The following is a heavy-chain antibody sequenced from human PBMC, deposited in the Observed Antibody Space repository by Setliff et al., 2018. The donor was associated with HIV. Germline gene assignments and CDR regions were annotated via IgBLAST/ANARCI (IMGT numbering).Heavy chain of an antibody. V-gene: IGHV1-46*01. CDR3: ARARRDSYDRGRRNHYYIDV. CDR1: GYSFTTYY. Sequence: GASVKVSCKTSGYSFTTYYMHWVRQAPGQGLEWVGIFNPSGDRTVSAQKFQDRVTMTRDTSISTAYMELNNLKFEDTAVYYCARARRDSYDRGRRNHYYIDVWGKGTTVTVSS. CDR2: FNPSGDRT. J-gene: IGHJ6*03. D-gene: IGHD3-22*01.